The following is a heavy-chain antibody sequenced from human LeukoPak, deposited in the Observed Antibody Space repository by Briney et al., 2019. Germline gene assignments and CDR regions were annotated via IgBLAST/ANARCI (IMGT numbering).Heavy chain of an antibody. J-gene: IGHJ4*02. Sequence: GGSLRLSCATSGFNFHRYTIHWVRQAPGKGLEWVSLAGWAGGTTYYSDSVRGRFIISRDSGRNSVYLQMNSLTTDDTAFYFCAKELDTMFFDYWGQGALVTVSS. CDR1: GFNFHRYT. CDR3: AKELDTMFFDY. V-gene: IGHV3-43*01. D-gene: IGHD3-10*02. CDR2: AGWAGGTT.